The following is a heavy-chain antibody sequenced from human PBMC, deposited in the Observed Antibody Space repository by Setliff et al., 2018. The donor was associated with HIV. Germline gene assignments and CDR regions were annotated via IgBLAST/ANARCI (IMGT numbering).Heavy chain of an antibody. CDR1: GGSFSGYS. D-gene: IGHD2-2*01. Sequence: PSETLSLTCAVYGGSFSGYSWSWIRQPPGKGLEWIGEINHSGGTKYNPSLKSRVIISVDTSKNQFSLRAEDTAVYYCARLGNGYAMDVWGRGTTVTVSS. V-gene: IGHV4-34*01. J-gene: IGHJ6*02. CDR2: INHSGGT. CDR3: ARLGNGYAMDV.